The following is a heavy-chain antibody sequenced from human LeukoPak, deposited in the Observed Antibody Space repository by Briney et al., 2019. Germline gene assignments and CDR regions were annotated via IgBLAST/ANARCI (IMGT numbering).Heavy chain of an antibody. V-gene: IGHV3-48*03. CDR1: GFTFSSYE. CDR2: ISSSGSTI. CDR3: ARDLNPPRWFGDFDY. Sequence: GGSLRLSCAASGFTFSSYEMNWVRQAPGKGLEWVSYISSSGSTIYYADSVKGRFTISRDNAKNSLYLQMNSLRAEDTAVYYCARDLNPPRWFGDFDYWGQGTLVTVSS. J-gene: IGHJ4*02. D-gene: IGHD3-10*01.